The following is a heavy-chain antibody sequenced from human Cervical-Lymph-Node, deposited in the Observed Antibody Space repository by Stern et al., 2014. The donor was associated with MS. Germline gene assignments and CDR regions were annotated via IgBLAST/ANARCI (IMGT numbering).Heavy chain of an antibody. CDR1: GFTFEDYA. J-gene: IGHJ5*02. D-gene: IGHD1-7*01. V-gene: IGHV3-9*01. Sequence: EVQLVESGGGLVQPGRSLRLSCAASGFTFEDYAIHWVRQAPGKGLEWVSGIGWKSSPIDYADSVKGQFVISRDNAKNSLYLQMNNLRPEDTTLYYWAIDRCRGTYCNWFDPWGQGTLVTVSS. CDR3: AIDRCRGTYCNWFDP. CDR2: IGWKSSPI.